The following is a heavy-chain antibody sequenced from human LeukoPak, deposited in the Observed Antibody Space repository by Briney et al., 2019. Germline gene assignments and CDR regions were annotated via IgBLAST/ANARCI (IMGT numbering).Heavy chain of an antibody. Sequence: GGSLRLSCSASGFTFSLYAMHWVRQAPGRGLEYVSAITSNGGSTYYADSVKGRFTISRDNSKNTLYLHMSTLSPEDTAVYYCAYSSGYYHWGQGTLVTVSS. CDR3: AYSSGYYH. CDR1: GFTFSLYA. CDR2: ITSNGGST. D-gene: IGHD3-22*01. J-gene: IGHJ1*01. V-gene: IGHV3-64D*06.